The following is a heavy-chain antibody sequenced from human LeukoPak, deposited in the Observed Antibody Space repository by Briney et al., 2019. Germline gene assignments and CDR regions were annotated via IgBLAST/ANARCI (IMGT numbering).Heavy chain of an antibody. V-gene: IGHV1-69*13. CDR3: ARIGSGYLYYFDY. CDR2: IIPIFGTA. J-gene: IGHJ4*02. CDR1: GGTFSSHA. D-gene: IGHD3-22*01. Sequence: SVKVSCKASGGTFSSHAISWVRQAPGQGLEWMGGIIPIFGTANYAQKFQGRVTITADESTSTAYMELSSLRSEDTAVYYCARIGSGYLYYFDYWGQGTLVTVSS.